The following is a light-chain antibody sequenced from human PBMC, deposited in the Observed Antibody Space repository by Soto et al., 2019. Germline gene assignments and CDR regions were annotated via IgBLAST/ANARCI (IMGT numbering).Light chain of an antibody. CDR1: QSVSNY. Sequence: DIQMTQSPSSLSASLGDIVSITCRASQSVSNYLHWYQQKPGKAPNLLISDASSLQSGVPSRFSGSGSGTDFTLTISSLQREDFATYYCQQSYYNPTFGQGTKVDIK. CDR3: QQSYYNPT. CDR2: DAS. V-gene: IGKV1-39*01. J-gene: IGKJ1*01.